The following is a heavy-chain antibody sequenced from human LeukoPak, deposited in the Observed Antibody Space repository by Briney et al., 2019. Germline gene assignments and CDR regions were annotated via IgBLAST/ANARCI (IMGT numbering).Heavy chain of an antibody. CDR1: GFTFSDYY. J-gene: IGHJ4*02. V-gene: IGHV4-34*01. D-gene: IGHD3-10*01. CDR3: ARAYYGSGNTYYFDY. Sequence: GSLRLSCAASGFTFSDYYMSWIRQPPGKGLECIGEIHHSGSTNYNPSLKSRVTISVDTSKNQFSLKLSSVTCADTAVYYCARAYYGSGNTYYFDYWGQGTLVTVSS. CDR2: IHHSGST.